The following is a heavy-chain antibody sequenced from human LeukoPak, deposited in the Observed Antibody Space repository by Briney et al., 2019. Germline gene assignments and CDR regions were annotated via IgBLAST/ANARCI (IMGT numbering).Heavy chain of an antibody. V-gene: IGHV3-21*01. J-gene: IGHJ6*04. CDR3: AREGQQLATWYYGMDV. D-gene: IGHD6-13*01. Sequence: GGSLRLSCAASGFTFGSFSMKWVRQAPGKGLEWVSSISGSSTYIYYADSVKGRLTIARDNAKNSLYLQMNSLRAEDTAVYYCAREGQQLATWYYGMDVWGKGTTVTVSS. CDR1: GFTFGSFS. CDR2: ISGSSTYI.